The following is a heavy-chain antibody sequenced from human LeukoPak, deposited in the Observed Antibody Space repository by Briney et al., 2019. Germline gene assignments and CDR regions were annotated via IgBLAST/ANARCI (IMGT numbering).Heavy chain of an antibody. Sequence: ASVKVSCKASGYTFTDYYMHWVRQAPGQGLEWMGWINPNSGGTEYAQKFQGRVTMTRDTSISVAYLDLSRLGSDDTAMYYCARDHCTRNRCYEDFYPDMDVWGQGTTVTVSS. CDR2: INPNSGGT. CDR1: GYTFTDYY. J-gene: IGHJ6*02. V-gene: IGHV1-2*02. D-gene: IGHD2-8*01. CDR3: ARDHCTRNRCYEDFYPDMDV.